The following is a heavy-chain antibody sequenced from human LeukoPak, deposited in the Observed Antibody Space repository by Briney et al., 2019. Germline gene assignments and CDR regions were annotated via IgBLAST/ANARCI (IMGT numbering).Heavy chain of an antibody. CDR3: ARGPKYDFWSGYPYYFDY. J-gene: IGHJ4*02. D-gene: IGHD3-3*01. CDR2: IYPGDSDT. CDR1: GYRFTSYW. V-gene: IGHV5-51*01. Sequence: GESLKISCKGSGYRFTSYWIGWVRQMPGKGLEWMGIIYPGDSDTRYSPSFQGQVTISADKSISTAYLQWSSLKASDTAMYYCARGPKYDFWSGYPYYFDYWGQGTLVTVSS.